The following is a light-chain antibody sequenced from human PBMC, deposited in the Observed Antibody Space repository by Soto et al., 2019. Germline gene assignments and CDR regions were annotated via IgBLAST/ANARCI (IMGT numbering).Light chain of an antibody. CDR1: SSNIGAGYD. V-gene: IGLV1-40*01. J-gene: IGLJ2*01. CDR3: QSYDSSLSGVV. Sequence: QSVLTQPPSVSGAPGQRVTISCTGSSSNIGAGYDVHWYQQLPGTAPKLLIYGNSNRPSGVPDRFSGSKSGTSASLVITGLKAEDEADYYCQSYDSSLSGVVFGGGTKLTVL. CDR2: GNS.